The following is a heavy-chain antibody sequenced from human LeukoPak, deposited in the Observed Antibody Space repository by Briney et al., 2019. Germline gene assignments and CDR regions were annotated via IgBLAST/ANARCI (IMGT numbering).Heavy chain of an antibody. Sequence: GGSLRLSCAASGFTFSSYGMHWVRQAPGKGQEWVAVISYDGSNKYYADSVKGRFTISRDNSKNTLYLQMNSLRAEDTAVYYCAKDVLRGYYGMDVWGKGTTVTVSS. D-gene: IGHD2/OR15-2a*01. J-gene: IGHJ6*04. CDR3: AKDVLRGYYGMDV. CDR1: GFTFSSYG. CDR2: ISYDGSNK. V-gene: IGHV3-30*18.